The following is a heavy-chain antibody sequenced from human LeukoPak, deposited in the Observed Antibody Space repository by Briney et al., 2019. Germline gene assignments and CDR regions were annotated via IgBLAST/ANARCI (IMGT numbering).Heavy chain of an antibody. V-gene: IGHV3-21*01. J-gene: IGHJ4*02. Sequence: GGSLRLSCAASGFTFSSYSMNWVRQAPGKGLEWVSSISSSSNYIYYADPMKGRFTISRDNAKNSLYLQMNSLRAEDTAVYYCARNKKGDRYTYGHDYWGQGTLVTVSS. CDR3: ARNKKGDRYTYGHDY. CDR2: ISSSSNYI. CDR1: GFTFSSYS. D-gene: IGHD5-18*01.